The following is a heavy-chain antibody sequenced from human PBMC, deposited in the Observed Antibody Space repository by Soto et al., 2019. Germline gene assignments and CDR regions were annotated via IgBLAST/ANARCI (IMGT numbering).Heavy chain of an antibody. J-gene: IGHJ4*02. CDR2: IHPGGGVT. CDR3: AREGRDGYNFGGGHDY. D-gene: IGHD5-12*01. CDR1: GYRFTSYY. V-gene: IGHV1-46*01. Sequence: QVQLVQSGAEVKRPGASVKVSCKATGYRFTSYYIHWVRQAPGQGLEWMGIIHPGGGVTTYAQEFEGRVTMTRDTSTGTVYMELDRLRSEDTAVYYCAREGRDGYNFGGGHDYWGQGTLVTVPS.